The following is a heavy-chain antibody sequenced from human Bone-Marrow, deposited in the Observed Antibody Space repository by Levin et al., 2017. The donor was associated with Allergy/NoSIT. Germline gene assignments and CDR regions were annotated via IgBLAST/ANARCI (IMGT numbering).Heavy chain of an antibody. CDR2: IWYDGSEK. D-gene: IGHD3-10*01. Sequence: SCAASGFPFSTYGMHWVRQAPGKGLEWVAVIWYDGSEKFYADSVKDRFTISRDNSKNTLYLQMNSLRVEDTAVYYCARASGSYDYWGQGTLVTVSS. V-gene: IGHV3-33*01. CDR3: ARASGSYDY. CDR1: GFPFSTYG. J-gene: IGHJ4*02.